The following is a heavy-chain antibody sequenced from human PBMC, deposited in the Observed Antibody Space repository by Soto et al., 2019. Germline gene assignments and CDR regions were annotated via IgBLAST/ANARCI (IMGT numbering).Heavy chain of an antibody. D-gene: IGHD3-22*01. J-gene: IGHJ4*02. CDR1: GGSISSSSYY. CDR2: IYYSGST. Sequence: PSETLSLTCTVSGGSISSSSYYWCWIRHPPGKGLEWIGSIYYSGSTYYNPSLKSRVTISVDTSKNQFSLKLSSVTAADTAVYYCARSIYYYDSSGYYSGVIDFDYWGQGTLVTVS. V-gene: IGHV4-39*01. CDR3: ARSIYYYDSSGYYSGVIDFDY.